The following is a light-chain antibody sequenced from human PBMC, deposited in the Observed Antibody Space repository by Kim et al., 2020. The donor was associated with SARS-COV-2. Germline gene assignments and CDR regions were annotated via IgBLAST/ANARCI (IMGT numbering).Light chain of an antibody. Sequence: IVMTQSPATLSVSPGERVTLSCRASQSVRNNLAWYQQRPGQAPSLLLYGASTRATDISARFSGSGSGTEFTLTIRSLQSEDLAVYYCQQYNDWPLLSFGGGTKVDIK. J-gene: IGKJ4*01. CDR2: GAS. CDR1: QSVRNN. V-gene: IGKV3-15*01. CDR3: QQYNDWPLLS.